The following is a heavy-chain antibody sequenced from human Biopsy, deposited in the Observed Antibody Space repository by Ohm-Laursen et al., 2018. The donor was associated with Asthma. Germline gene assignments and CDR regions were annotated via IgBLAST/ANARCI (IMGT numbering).Heavy chain of an antibody. V-gene: IGHV3-30*03. CDR1: GFTFSGYA. J-gene: IGHJ4*02. CDR3: ARKARHGDYDFDY. Sequence: SLRLSCTASGFTFSGYALHWVRQAPGRGLERVAVISYDGGNKYYADSVKGRFTISRDNSKNTLYLQMNSLRAEDTAVYYCARKARHGDYDFDYWGQGTLVTVSS. CDR2: ISYDGGNK. D-gene: IGHD4-17*01.